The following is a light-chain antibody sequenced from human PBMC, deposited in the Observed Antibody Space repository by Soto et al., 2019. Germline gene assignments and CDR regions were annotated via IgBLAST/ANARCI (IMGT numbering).Light chain of an antibody. CDR3: QQYGSSPPT. V-gene: IGKV3-20*01. J-gene: IGKJ2*01. CDR2: GAS. Sequence: EIVMRQSPATLSVSPGQRATLSCRASQSVRTTVAWYHQRPGQAPRLLIYGASSRATGIPDRFSGSGSGTDFTLTVSRLEPEDFAVFYCQQYGSSPPTFGQGTKVEIK. CDR1: QSVRTTV.